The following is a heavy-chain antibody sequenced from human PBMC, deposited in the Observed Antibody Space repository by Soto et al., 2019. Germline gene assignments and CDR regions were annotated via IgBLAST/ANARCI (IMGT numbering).Heavy chain of an antibody. CDR2: IYWDDDT. V-gene: IGHV2-5*02. CDR1: GFSLRTYGVG. CDR3: AHRPGFSMAFDY. Sequence: QITLKESGPTLVKPTQTLTLTCNFSGFSLRTYGVGVGWIRQPPGKALEWLALIYWDDDTRFSPSLNSRLAITKDTSKSQVVLTMTHMDPVDTATYYCAHRPGFSMAFDYWGPGSLVTVSS. J-gene: IGHJ4*02. D-gene: IGHD3-10*01.